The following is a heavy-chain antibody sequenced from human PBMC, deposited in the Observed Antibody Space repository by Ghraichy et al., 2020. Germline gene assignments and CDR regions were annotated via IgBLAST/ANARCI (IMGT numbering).Heavy chain of an antibody. J-gene: IGHJ4*02. Sequence: SQTLSLTCGVSGGSVNSGTYSWSWIRQPPGKGLEWIGYIFYSGSTNYNPSLKSRVTISVDTSKNQFSLRLSSVTAADTAVYFCARVRGYNYGLFDYWGQGTLVTFSS. V-gene: IGHV4-61*01. CDR1: GGSVNSGTYS. CDR3: ARVRGYNYGLFDY. CDR2: IFYSGST. D-gene: IGHD5-18*01.